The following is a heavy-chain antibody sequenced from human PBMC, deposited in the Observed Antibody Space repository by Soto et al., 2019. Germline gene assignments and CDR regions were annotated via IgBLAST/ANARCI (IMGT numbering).Heavy chain of an antibody. CDR1: GGSISSYY. Sequence: QVQLQESGPGLVKPSETLSLTCTVSGGSISSYYWSWIRQSPGKGLEWIGYIHYSGSTNYNPSLKRRVTISVDTPTNQFSLKLRSVTDADTAVYYCARSRIEAAGTVYHWGQGTLVTVSS. D-gene: IGHD6-13*01. V-gene: IGHV4-59*08. CDR3: ARSRIEAAGTVYH. CDR2: IHYSGST. J-gene: IGHJ5*02.